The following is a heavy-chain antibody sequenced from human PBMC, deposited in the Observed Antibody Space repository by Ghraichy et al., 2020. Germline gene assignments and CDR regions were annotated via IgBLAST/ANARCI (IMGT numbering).Heavy chain of an antibody. Sequence: SETLSLTCTVSGGSVSSGSYYWSWIRQPPGKGLEWIGYIYYSGSTNYNPSLKSRVTISVDTSKNQFSLKLSSVTAADTAVYYCARGPIYSSSSGGWFDPWGQGTLVTVSS. V-gene: IGHV4-61*01. J-gene: IGHJ5*02. CDR1: GGSVSSGSYY. CDR3: ARGPIYSSSSGGWFDP. CDR2: IYYSGST. D-gene: IGHD6-6*01.